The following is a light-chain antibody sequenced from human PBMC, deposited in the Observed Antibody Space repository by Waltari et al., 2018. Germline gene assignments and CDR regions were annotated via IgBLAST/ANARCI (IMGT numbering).Light chain of an antibody. Sequence: DIQMTQSPSSVSASVGDRVTITCRASRDISSWLAWYQQKPGTAPKLLIYAVSSLQSVVPSRFSGSGSETCFTLTISSLQPEDFAIYYCQQGHGLPLTFGGGTNVEIK. CDR3: QQGHGLPLT. V-gene: IGKV1-12*01. CDR2: AVS. CDR1: RDISSW. J-gene: IGKJ4*01.